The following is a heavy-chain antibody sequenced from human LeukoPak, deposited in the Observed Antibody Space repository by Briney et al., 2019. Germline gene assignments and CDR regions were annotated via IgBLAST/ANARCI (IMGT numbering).Heavy chain of an antibody. V-gene: IGHV4-59*01. Sequence: PSETLSLTCTVSGGSISSYYWSWIRQPPGKGLEWIGYIYYSGSTNYNPSLKSRVTISVDTSKNQFSLKLSSVTAADTAVYYCARASRFGELLKHWGQGTLVTVSS. J-gene: IGHJ4*02. CDR1: GGSISSYY. D-gene: IGHD3-10*01. CDR2: IYYSGST. CDR3: ARASRFGELLKH.